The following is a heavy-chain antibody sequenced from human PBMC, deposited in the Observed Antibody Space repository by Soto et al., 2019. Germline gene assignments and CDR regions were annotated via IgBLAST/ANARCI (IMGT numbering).Heavy chain of an antibody. CDR1: GGSFSGYY. Sequence: PSETLSLTCAVYGGSFSGYYWSWIRQPPGKGLEWIGEINHSGSTNYNPSLKSRVTISVDTSKNQFSLKLSSVTAADTAVYYCARGPIVVVPAARYFDYWGQGTLVTVS. CDR2: INHSGST. D-gene: IGHD2-2*01. J-gene: IGHJ4*02. CDR3: ARGPIVVVPAARYFDY. V-gene: IGHV4-34*01.